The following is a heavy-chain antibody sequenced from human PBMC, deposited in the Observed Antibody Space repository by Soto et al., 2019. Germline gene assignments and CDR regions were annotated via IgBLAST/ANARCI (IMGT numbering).Heavy chain of an antibody. V-gene: IGHV4-31*03. CDR1: GGSISSGGYY. D-gene: IGHD3-22*01. CDR2: IYYSGST. CDR3: ARGHYYDSSGYHRRGYYFDY. J-gene: IGHJ4*02. Sequence: SETLSLTCTVSGGSISSGGYYWSWIRQHPGKGLEWIGYIYYSGSTYYNPSLKSRVTISVDTSKNQFSLKLSSVTAADTAVYYCARGHYYDSSGYHRRGYYFDYWGQGTLVTVSS.